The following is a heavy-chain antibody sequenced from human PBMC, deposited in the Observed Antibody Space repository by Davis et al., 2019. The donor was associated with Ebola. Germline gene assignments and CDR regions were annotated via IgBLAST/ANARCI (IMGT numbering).Heavy chain of an antibody. D-gene: IGHD4-17*01. CDR1: GFTFNNYA. CDR3: AKERDYAQVFIDY. CDR2: ISGSGGST. Sequence: GESLKISCTASGFTFNNYAMSWVRQAPGKGLEWVSAISGSGGSTYYADSVKGRFTISRDNSKNTLYLQMNSLRAEDTAVYYCAKERDYAQVFIDYWGQGTLVTVSS. J-gene: IGHJ4*02. V-gene: IGHV3-23*01.